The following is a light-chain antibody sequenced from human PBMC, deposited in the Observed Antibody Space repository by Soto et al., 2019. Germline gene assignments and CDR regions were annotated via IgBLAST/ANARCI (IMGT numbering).Light chain of an antibody. CDR1: SSDVGGYNY. V-gene: IGLV2-8*01. J-gene: IGLJ2*01. CDR2: EVS. CDR3: SSYAGNNVV. Sequence: QSALTQPPSASGSPGQSVTISCTGTSSDVGGYNYVSWYQQHPGKAPKLMIYEVSKRPSGVPDRFSGSKSGNTASLTVSGLQAEDEPDYYCSSYAGNNVVFGGGTKLTVL.